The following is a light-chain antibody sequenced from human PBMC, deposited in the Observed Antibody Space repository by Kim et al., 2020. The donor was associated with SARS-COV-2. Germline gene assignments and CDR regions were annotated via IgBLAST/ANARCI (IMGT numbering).Light chain of an antibody. V-gene: IGKV1-17*01. CDR1: QDIRNY. CDR2: VAS. J-gene: IGKJ5*01. CDR3: LQYNTFLFT. Sequence: DIQMTQSPSSLSASVGDRVTITCRASQDIRNYLVWYQQNPGRAPKRLIYVASSLQSGVPSRFRGSGSGTEFTFTISSLQPEDIGTYVCLQYNTFLFTSGQATRLEIK.